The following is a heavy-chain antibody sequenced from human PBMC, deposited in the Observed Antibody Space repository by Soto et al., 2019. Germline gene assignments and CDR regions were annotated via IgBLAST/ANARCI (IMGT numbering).Heavy chain of an antibody. V-gene: IGHV4-39*07. CDR1: GGSISSSSYY. CDR2: IYYSGST. J-gene: IGHJ3*02. D-gene: IGHD3-3*01. CDR3: ARVPTKYYDFWSGSLAFDI. Sequence: SETLSLTCTVSGGSISSSSYYWGWIRQPPGKGLEWIGSIYYSGSTYYNPSLKSRVTISVDTSKNQFSLKLSSVTAADTAVYYCARVPTKYYDFWSGSLAFDIWGQGTMVTVSS.